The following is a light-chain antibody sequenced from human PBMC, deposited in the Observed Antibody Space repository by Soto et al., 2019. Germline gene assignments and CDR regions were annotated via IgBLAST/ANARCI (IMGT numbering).Light chain of an antibody. CDR2: GAS. CDR3: HQYSSSSST. V-gene: IGKV3-20*01. Sequence: EIVLTQSPGTLSLSPGERATLSCRASQSVTSSYLAWYQQKPGQAPRLLIYGASTRATGIPDRFSGSGSGTDFTLTISRLEPEDFAVYYCHQYSSSSSTFGQGTKVEIK. J-gene: IGKJ1*01. CDR1: QSVTSSY.